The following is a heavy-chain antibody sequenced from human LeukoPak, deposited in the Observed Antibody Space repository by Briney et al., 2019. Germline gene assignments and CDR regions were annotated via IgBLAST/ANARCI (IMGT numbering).Heavy chain of an antibody. J-gene: IGHJ6*02. CDR2: MNLNSGGT. Sequence: GASVKVSCKASGYTFTGYYMHWVRQAPGQGLEWMGRMNLNSGGTNYAQKFQGRVTMTRDTSISTAYMELSRLRSDDTAVYYCARGGYDFVYYYYGMDVWGQGTTVTVSS. CDR1: GYTFTGYY. CDR3: ARGGYDFVYYYYGMDV. D-gene: IGHD3-3*01. V-gene: IGHV1-2*06.